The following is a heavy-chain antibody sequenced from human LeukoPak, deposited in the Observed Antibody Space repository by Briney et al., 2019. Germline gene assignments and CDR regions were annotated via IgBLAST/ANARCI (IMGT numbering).Heavy chain of an antibody. CDR2: IYYGGTT. CDR1: GVSVSTTNYY. J-gene: IGHJ4*02. Sequence: PSETLSLTCAVSGVSVSTTNYYWGWIRQPPGKGLDWIGIIYYGGTTYYNPSLKGRAIISVDTSKNRFSLKLNSVTAADTAVYYCASAPMTYCTSTNCYLDWGQGTLVTVSS. CDR3: ASAPMTYCTSTNCYLD. D-gene: IGHD2-2*01. V-gene: IGHV4-39*02.